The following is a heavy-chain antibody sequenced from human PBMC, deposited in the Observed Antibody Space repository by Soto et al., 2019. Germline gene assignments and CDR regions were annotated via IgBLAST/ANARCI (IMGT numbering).Heavy chain of an antibody. Sequence: ASVKVSCKASGYTFTSYAMHWVRQAPGQRLEWMGIINPSGGSTSYAQKFQGRVTMTRDTSTSTVYMELSSLRSEDTAVYYCARDRGYCGGDCWPDAFDIWGQGTMVTVSS. J-gene: IGHJ3*02. V-gene: IGHV1-46*01. CDR1: GYTFTSYA. CDR3: ARDRGYCGGDCWPDAFDI. D-gene: IGHD2-21*02. CDR2: INPSGGST.